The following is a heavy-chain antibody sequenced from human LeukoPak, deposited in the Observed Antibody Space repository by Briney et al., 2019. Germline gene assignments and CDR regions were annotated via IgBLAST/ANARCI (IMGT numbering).Heavy chain of an antibody. Sequence: GGSLRLSCAASGFTFSNYGFHWVRQTPGKGLEWVAVISYDGTDKYYADSVKGRFTVSRDNSKNTLYLQMNSLRAEDTAVYYCAKGYTDFDYWGQGTLVTVSS. D-gene: IGHD3-16*02. CDR2: ISYDGTDK. J-gene: IGHJ4*02. CDR3: AKGYTDFDY. V-gene: IGHV3-30*18. CDR1: GFTFSNYG.